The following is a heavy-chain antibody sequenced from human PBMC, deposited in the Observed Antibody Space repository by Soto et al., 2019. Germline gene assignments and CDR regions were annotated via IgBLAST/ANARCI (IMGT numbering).Heavy chain of an antibody. CDR1: GFSFSNYI. V-gene: IGHV3-64*01. D-gene: IGHD1-7*01. Sequence: GGSLRLSCEASGFSFSNYIMHWVRQAPGKGLEYVSGVRGDGFDPYYVNSVKGRFTISRDNSKNTLYLQMGSLRAEDTAVYYCARSLGFAGTTQGYFDYWGQGTQVTVPQ. J-gene: IGHJ4*02. CDR2: VRGDGFDP. CDR3: ARSLGFAGTTQGYFDY.